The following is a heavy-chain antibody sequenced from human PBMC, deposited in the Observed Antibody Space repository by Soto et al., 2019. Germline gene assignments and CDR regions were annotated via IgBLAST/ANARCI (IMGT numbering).Heavy chain of an antibody. CDR3: ARPNRGSYGRFDP. CDR2: IYYSGST. D-gene: IGHD1-26*01. V-gene: IGHV4-39*01. Sequence: SETLSLTCTVSGDSVSSSGSYWGWIRQPPGKRLEWIGTIYYSGSTYYNPSLKSRVSISVDTSKNQFSLKLTSVTAADTAVYYCARPNRGSYGRFDPWGQETRVTVSS. CDR1: GDSVSSSGSY. J-gene: IGHJ5*02.